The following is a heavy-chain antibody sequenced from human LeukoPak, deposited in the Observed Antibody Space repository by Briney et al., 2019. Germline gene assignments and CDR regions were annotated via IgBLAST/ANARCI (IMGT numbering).Heavy chain of an antibody. D-gene: IGHD5-12*01. CDR2: ISSGGST. Sequence: PSETLSLTCTVSGGSISNYYGNWIRQPPGKELEWIGYISSGGSTNYNPSLKSRVTISIDTSKNQFSLKLTSATAADTAVYYCARGDDYKSTLFDYWGQGTLVTVSS. J-gene: IGHJ4*02. CDR1: GGSISNYY. V-gene: IGHV4-59*01. CDR3: ARGDDYKSTLFDY.